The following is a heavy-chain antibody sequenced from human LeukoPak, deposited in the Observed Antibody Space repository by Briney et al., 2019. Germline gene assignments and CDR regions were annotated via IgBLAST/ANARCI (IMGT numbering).Heavy chain of an antibody. J-gene: IGHJ3*01. D-gene: IGHD2-21*02. Sequence: PGRSLRLSCAASGFTFSSYGMHWVRQAPGKGLEWVGVISFDGSHRYYADSVKGRFTISRDNSKKTVFLQMNSLRAEDTAVYYCAKALKTWGYCGGDCSNVHTFDFWGQGTMVTVSS. CDR1: GFTFSSYG. CDR2: ISFDGSHR. CDR3: AKALKTWGYCGGDCSNVHTFDF. V-gene: IGHV3-30*18.